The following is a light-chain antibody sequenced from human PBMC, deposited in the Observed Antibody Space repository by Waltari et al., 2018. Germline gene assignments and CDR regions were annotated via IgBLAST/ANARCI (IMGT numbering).Light chain of an antibody. Sequence: QSALTQPASVSGSPGQSITSSCTGTSSDVGSYNLVSWYQHYPGKAPKLMIYEVKKRPSGVSNRFSGSKSGNTASLTISGLQAEDEADYYCCSYAGSYVFGTGTKVTVL. CDR3: CSYAGSYV. V-gene: IGLV2-23*02. CDR1: SSDVGSYNL. CDR2: EVK. J-gene: IGLJ1*01.